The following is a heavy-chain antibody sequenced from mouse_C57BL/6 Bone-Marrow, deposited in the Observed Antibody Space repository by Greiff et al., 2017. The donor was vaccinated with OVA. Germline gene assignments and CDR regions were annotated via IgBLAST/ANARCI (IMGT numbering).Heavy chain of an antibody. D-gene: IGHD2-3*01. CDR1: GFTFSSYA. J-gene: IGHJ4*01. V-gene: IGHV5-9-1*02. CDR2: ISSGGDYL. CDR3: TRDGYYAMDY. Sequence: EVKLMESGEGLVKPGGSLKLSCAASGFTFSSYAMSWVRQTPEKRLEWVAYISSGGDYLYYADTVKGRFTISRDNARNTLYLQMNSLKSEDTAMYYCTRDGYYAMDYWGQGTSVTVSS.